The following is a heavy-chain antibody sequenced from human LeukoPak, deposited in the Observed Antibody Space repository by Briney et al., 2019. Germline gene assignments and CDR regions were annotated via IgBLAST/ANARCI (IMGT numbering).Heavy chain of an antibody. J-gene: IGHJ4*02. V-gene: IGHV3-21*01. Sequence: TGGSLRLSCAASGFTFSSYSMNWVRQAPGKGLEWVSSISSSSSYIYYAASVKGRFTISRDNAKNSLYLQMNSLRAEDTAVYYCARVLYSSGWLWGQGTLVTVSS. CDR2: ISSSSSYI. CDR3: ARVLYSSGWL. D-gene: IGHD6-19*01. CDR1: GFTFSSYS.